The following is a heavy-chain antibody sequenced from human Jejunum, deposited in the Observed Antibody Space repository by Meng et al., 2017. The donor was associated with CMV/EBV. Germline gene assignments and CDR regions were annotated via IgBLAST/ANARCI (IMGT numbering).Heavy chain of an antibody. J-gene: IGHJ6*02. CDR2: IYHTGGT. D-gene: IGHD2-2*01. CDR3: ARLKLVVPAAARDYYYGLDV. V-gene: IGHV4-59*01. Sequence: SYWNWIRQPPGKGLEWIGYIYHTGGTTYNPSLKSRVSISVDTSKNQFSLRLSSVTPADTAVYYCARLKLVVPAAARDYYYGLDVWGQGTTVTVSS. CDR1: SY.